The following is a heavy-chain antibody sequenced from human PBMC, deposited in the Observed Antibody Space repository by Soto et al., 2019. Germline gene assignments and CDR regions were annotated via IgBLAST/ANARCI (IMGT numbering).Heavy chain of an antibody. CDR1: GGTLNTNA. D-gene: IGHD3-16*01. CDR2: IIPIPGTT. CDR3: AGRGGTQDRPGPTIFHYHYGMAV. Sequence: QVQLVQSGAEVKKPGSSVKVSCKASGGTLNTNAISWVRQAPGQGLEWMGGIIPIPGTTNYAQKFEGRVRITADESTNSVFMELTSLRSDDTAIYYCAGRGGTQDRPGPTIFHYHYGMAVWGQGTTVTVSS. V-gene: IGHV1-69*01. J-gene: IGHJ6*02.